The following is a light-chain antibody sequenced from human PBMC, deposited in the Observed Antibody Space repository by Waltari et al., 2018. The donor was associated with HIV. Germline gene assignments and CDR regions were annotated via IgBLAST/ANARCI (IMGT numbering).Light chain of an antibody. J-gene: IGLJ2*01. V-gene: IGLV1-47*01. CDR2: RNN. CDR1: SSNIGSYY. CDR3: AAWDGSHVV. Sequence: QSVLTQPPSASGTPGQRVTISCSGSSSNIGSYYVYWYQQLPGTAPKRLIYRNNQRPSGVPDRFSGSKSGTSASLAISGLRSEDEADYYCAAWDGSHVVFGGGTKLTVL.